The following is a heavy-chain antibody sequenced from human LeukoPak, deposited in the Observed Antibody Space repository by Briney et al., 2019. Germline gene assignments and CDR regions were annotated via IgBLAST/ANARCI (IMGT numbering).Heavy chain of an antibody. CDR3: AKDPNRYDSSIYYCAY. CDR1: GFAFNTYS. CDR2: IRYDGSNT. Sequence: GGSLRLSCAASGFAFNTYSMNWVRQAPGKGLEWVAFIRYDGSNTYYADSVKGRFTISRDNSKNTLYLHMNRLRAEDTAVYYCAKDPNRYDSSIYYCAYWGQGTLVTVSS. V-gene: IGHV3-30*02. J-gene: IGHJ4*02. D-gene: IGHD3-22*01.